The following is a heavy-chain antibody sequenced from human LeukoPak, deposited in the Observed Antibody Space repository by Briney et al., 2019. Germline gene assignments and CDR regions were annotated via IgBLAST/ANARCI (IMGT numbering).Heavy chain of an antibody. CDR1: GGSISSYY. Sequence: KPSETLSLTCTVSGGSISSYYWSWIRQPPGKGLEWIGYIYYSGSTNYNPSLKSRVTISVDTSKNQFSLKLSSVTAADTAVYYCARDKDPEYYYGSGSSSNAFDIWGQGTMVTVSS. J-gene: IGHJ3*02. V-gene: IGHV4-59*01. CDR2: IYYSGST. D-gene: IGHD3-10*01. CDR3: ARDKDPEYYYGSGSSSNAFDI.